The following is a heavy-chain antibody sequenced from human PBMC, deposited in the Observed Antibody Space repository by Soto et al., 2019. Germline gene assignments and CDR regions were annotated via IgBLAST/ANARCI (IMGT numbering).Heavy chain of an antibody. V-gene: IGHV3-23*01. J-gene: IGHJ4*02. CDR1: GFTFSSYA. Sequence: GGSLRLSFAASGFTFSSYAMSWVRQAPGKGLEWVSAISGGGGSTYYADSVKGRFTISRDNSKNTLYLQMNSLRAEDTAVYYCAKENWNDVGFDYWGQGTLVTVSS. D-gene: IGHD1-1*01. CDR2: ISGGGGST. CDR3: AKENWNDVGFDY.